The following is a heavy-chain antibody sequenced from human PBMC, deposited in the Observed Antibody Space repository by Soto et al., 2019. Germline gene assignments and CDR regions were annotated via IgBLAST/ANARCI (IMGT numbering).Heavy chain of an antibody. J-gene: IGHJ6*02. V-gene: IGHV1-69*13. CDR1: GGTFSSYA. Sequence: SVKVSCKASGGTFSSYAISWVRQAPGQGLEWMGGIIPIFGTANYAQKFQGRVTITADESTSTAYMELSSLRSEDTAVYYCARGLMTTVTTAYYGMDVWGQGTTVTVSS. CDR2: IIPIFGTA. CDR3: ARGLMTTVTTAYYGMDV. D-gene: IGHD4-17*01.